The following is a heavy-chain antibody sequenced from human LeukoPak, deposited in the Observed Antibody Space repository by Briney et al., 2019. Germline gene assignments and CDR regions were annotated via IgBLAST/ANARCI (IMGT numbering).Heavy chain of an antibody. Sequence: PSETLSLTCTVSGYSISTGYYWGWIRQPPGKGLEWIGEIYHSGSTNYNPSLKSRVTISVDKSKNQFSLKLSSVTAADTAVYYCARRALYYYDSSGYFPHFDYWGQGTLVTVSS. CDR3: ARRALYYYDSSGYFPHFDY. D-gene: IGHD3-22*01. J-gene: IGHJ4*02. CDR1: GYSISTGYY. V-gene: IGHV4-38-2*02. CDR2: IYHSGST.